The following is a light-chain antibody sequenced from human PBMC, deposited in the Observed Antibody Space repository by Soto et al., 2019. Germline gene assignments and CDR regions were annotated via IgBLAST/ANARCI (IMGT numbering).Light chain of an antibody. Sequence: DIQMTQSPSSLSASVGDTVTITCRASQDIKNYLAWFQQKPGQAPKSLIFAASSLQSCAPSEFIGSGSGTDFTLTISSLQAEDGATYVCQQYHSYPISFGGGTKVEIE. CDR2: AAS. J-gene: IGKJ4*01. CDR1: QDIKNY. CDR3: QQYHSYPIS. V-gene: IGKV1-16*02.